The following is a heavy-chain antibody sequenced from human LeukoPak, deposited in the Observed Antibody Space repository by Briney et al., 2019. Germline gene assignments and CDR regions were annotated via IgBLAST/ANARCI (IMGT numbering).Heavy chain of an antibody. Sequence: PSETLSLTCTVSGGSISSYYWSWIRQPPGKGLEWIGYIYYSGSTHYNPSLKSRVTISVDTSKNQFSLKLRSETAADTAVYYCARSSESYDSSGYYSYYFDYWGQGTLVTVSS. CDR2: IYYSGST. J-gene: IGHJ4*02. V-gene: IGHV4-59*01. CDR1: GGSISSYY. CDR3: ARSSESYDSSGYYSYYFDY. D-gene: IGHD3-22*01.